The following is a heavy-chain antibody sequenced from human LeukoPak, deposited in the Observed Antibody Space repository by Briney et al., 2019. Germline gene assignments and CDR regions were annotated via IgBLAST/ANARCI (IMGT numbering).Heavy chain of an antibody. CDR1: GFTFSSYA. V-gene: IGHV3-23*01. CDR2: ISGSGGST. CDR3: AKDKVGRFDY. D-gene: IGHD3-10*01. J-gene: IGHJ4*02. Sequence: GGSLRLSCAASGFTFSSYAMSWVRQAPGKGLEWISGISGSGGSTYYADSVKGRFTISRDNSKNSLYLQMNSLRTEDTALYYCAKDKVGRFDYWGQGTLVTVSS.